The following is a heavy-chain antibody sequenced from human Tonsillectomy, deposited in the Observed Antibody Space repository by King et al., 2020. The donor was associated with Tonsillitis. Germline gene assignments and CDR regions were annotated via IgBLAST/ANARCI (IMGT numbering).Heavy chain of an antibody. CDR1: GGSISSGVYY. CDR2: VYTSGTS. V-gene: IGHV4-61*02. D-gene: IGHD3-10*01. Sequence: PLQESGPGLVKPSQTLSLTCTVSGGSISSGVYYWSWIRQPAGKGLEWIGRVYTSGTSNYNPSLKSRVTISIDTSKNQCSLNLRSVTAADTAVYYCAREYYKYSFDPWGQGTLVTVSS. J-gene: IGHJ5*02. CDR3: AREYYKYSFDP.